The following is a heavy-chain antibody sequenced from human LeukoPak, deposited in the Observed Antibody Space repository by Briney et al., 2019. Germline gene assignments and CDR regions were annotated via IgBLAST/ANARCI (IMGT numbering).Heavy chain of an antibody. CDR2: FDPEDGET. CDR1: GYTLTELS. V-gene: IGHV1-24*01. CDR3: ATTSSHGIAAREYYFDY. J-gene: IGHJ4*02. Sequence: ASVKVSCKVSGYTLTELSMHWVRQAPGKGLEWMGGFDPEDGETIYAQKFQGRVTMTEDTSTDTAYMELSSLRSEDTVVYYCATTSSHGIAAREYYFDYWGQGTLVTISS. D-gene: IGHD6-13*01.